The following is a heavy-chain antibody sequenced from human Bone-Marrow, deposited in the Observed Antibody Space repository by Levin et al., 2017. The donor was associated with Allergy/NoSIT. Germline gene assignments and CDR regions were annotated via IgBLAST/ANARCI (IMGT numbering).Heavy chain of an antibody. CDR3: GGNTMVRGVRGAFDI. J-gene: IGHJ3*02. V-gene: IGHV4-59*01. CDR1: GGSISSSY. Sequence: SQTLSLTCTVSGGSISSSYWSWIRQPPGKGLEWIGYIYYSGSTNYNPSLKSRVTISVDTSKNQFSLKLSSVTAADTAVYYCGGNTMVRGVRGAFDIWGQGTMVTVSS. D-gene: IGHD3-10*01. CDR2: IYYSGST.